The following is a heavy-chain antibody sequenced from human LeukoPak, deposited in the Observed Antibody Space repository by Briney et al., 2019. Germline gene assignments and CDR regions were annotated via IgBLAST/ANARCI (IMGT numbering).Heavy chain of an antibody. Sequence: PGGSLRLSCAASGFTFKLYWMHWVRQAPGKGLVWVSRINTDGSSTSYADSVKGRFTISRDNAKNTLYLQMNSLRAEDTAVYYCARALLYSAAASSLWGQGTLVTVSS. CDR1: GFTFKLYW. CDR2: INTDGSST. D-gene: IGHD2-15*01. V-gene: IGHV3-74*01. CDR3: ARALLYSAAASSL. J-gene: IGHJ4*02.